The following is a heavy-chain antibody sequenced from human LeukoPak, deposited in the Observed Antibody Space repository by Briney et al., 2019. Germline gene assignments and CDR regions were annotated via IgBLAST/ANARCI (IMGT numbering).Heavy chain of an antibody. CDR2: INFNSIVT. Sequence: PGGSLRHSCAASGFAFHTNAMSWVRQAPGKGLEWVAGINFNSIVTKYGDSVKGRFTISRDNSKNTLFLQMNNLRAEDTAVYYCAKVGGQWLDSGHTYFDYWGQGPWSPSPQ. CDR3: AKVGGQWLDSGHTYFDY. CDR1: GFAFHTNA. J-gene: IGHJ4*02. V-gene: IGHV3-23*01. D-gene: IGHD6-19*01.